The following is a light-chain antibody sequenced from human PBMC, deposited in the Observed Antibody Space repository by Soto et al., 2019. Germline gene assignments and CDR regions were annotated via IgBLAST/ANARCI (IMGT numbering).Light chain of an antibody. CDR1: SSDVGGYNY. V-gene: IGLV2-14*01. CDR3: SSYTSSSTLYV. Sequence: QSVLAQPASVSGSPGQSITISCTGTSSDVGGYNYVSWYHQHPGKAPKLMIYDVSNRPSGVSNRFSVSKSGNTASLTISRFQAEDEADYYCSSYTSSSTLYVFGTGTKVTVL. J-gene: IGLJ1*01. CDR2: DVS.